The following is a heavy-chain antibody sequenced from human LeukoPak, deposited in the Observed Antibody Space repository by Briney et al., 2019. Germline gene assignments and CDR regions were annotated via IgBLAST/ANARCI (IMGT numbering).Heavy chain of an antibody. CDR2: ISGSGGTT. V-gene: IGHV3-23*01. J-gene: IGHJ3*02. Sequence: GGSLRLSCAASGFTFSSYVMSWVRQATGKGMEWVSSISGSGGTTYYADSVKGRFTISRDNSENTLYLQMNSLRADDTAVYSCAKDPPTVMANAFHIWGQGTMVTVS. CDR3: AKDPPTVMANAFHI. D-gene: IGHD5-18*01. CDR1: GFTFSSYV.